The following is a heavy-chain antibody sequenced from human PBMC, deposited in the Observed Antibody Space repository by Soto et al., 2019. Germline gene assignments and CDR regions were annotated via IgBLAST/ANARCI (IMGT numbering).Heavy chain of an antibody. Sequence: EEQLLESGGGLVQPGGSLRLSCVVSGFTFASFAMSWVRQAPGKGLEWVSTINDRGDTTYYADSVKGRFTISRDNSKNTLYLQMNSLRAEDTDVYSCCLGWYFDLWGRGALVSVSS. CDR1: GFTFASFA. V-gene: IGHV3-23*01. D-gene: IGHD7-27*01. CDR2: INDRGDTT. J-gene: IGHJ2*01. CDR3: CLGWYFDL.